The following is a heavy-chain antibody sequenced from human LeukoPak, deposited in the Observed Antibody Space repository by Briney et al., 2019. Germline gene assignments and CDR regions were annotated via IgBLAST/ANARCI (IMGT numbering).Heavy chain of an antibody. CDR3: VRDSWTVRSGAFDI. J-gene: IGHJ3*02. Sequence: GGSLRLSCSASGFTFSDHYMDWVRQAPGKGLEWVGRIGNQANDYTTEYAASVKGGFTVSRDDSKNSLYLQMNSLQIEDTALYFCVRDSWTVRSGAFDIWGQGTMVTVSS. CDR2: IGNQANDYTT. D-gene: IGHD4-17*01. V-gene: IGHV3-72*01. CDR1: GFTFSDHY.